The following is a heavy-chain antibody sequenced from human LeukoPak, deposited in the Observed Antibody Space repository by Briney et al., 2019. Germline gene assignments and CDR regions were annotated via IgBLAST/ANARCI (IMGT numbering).Heavy chain of an antibody. CDR1: GYTFTSYG. Sequence: GASVKVSCKASGYTFTSYGISWVRQAPGQGLEWMGRIIPIFGTANYAQKFQGRVTITTDESTSTAYMELSSLRSEDTAVYYCAREGKTYSGSSYFDYWGQGTLVTVSS. V-gene: IGHV1-69*05. J-gene: IGHJ4*02. CDR3: AREGKTYSGSSYFDY. D-gene: IGHD1-26*01. CDR2: IIPIFGTA.